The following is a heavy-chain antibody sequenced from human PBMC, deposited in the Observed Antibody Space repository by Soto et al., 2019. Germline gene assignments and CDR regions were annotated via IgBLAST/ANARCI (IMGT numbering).Heavy chain of an antibody. CDR3: AKAGYANDY. J-gene: IGHJ4*02. V-gene: IGHV3-33*06. Sequence: QVQLVESGGGVVQPGRSQRLSCAASGFTFSDHGMHWVRQAPGKGLEWVAVMWYDGSNKYYADSVKGRFTISRDNSKNTLYLQMNSLRAEDTAVYYCAKAGYANDYWGQGTLVTVSS. CDR2: MWYDGSNK. CDR1: GFTFSDHG. D-gene: IGHD5-18*01.